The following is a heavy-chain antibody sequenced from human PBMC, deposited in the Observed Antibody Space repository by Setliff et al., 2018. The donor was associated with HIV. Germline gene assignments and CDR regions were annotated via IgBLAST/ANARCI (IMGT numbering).Heavy chain of an antibody. Sequence: GASVKVSCKASGYMFSGFHMHWVRQAAGQGLEWMGRINPNSGGTNYAQKFQGRVTMTRDTSISTAYMELSRLRSDDTAEYYCARDWAEDYYGSGSFQYWGQGTLVTVSS. D-gene: IGHD3-10*01. CDR1: GYMFSGFH. CDR2: INPNSGGT. CDR3: ARDWAEDYYGSGSFQY. V-gene: IGHV1-2*06. J-gene: IGHJ1*01.